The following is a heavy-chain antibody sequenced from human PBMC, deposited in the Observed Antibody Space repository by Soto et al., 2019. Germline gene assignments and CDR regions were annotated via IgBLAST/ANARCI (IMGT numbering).Heavy chain of an antibody. CDR2: IWYDGTHQ. J-gene: IGHJ3*02. Sequence: QVQLVESGGGVVQSGRSLRLSCAASGFTFSRHGMHWVRQVPGKGLEWLAVIWYDGTHQYYADSVKGRFTISRDNSRSTLYLQLDSLRAEDTAVYYCARDGIDGDHDAFDIWGPGTMVTVSS. CDR3: ARDGIDGDHDAFDI. D-gene: IGHD4-17*01. V-gene: IGHV3-33*01. CDR1: GFTFSRHG.